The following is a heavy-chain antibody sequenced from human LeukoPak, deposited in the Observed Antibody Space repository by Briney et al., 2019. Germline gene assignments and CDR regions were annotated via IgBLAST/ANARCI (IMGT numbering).Heavy chain of an antibody. J-gene: IGHJ6*04. V-gene: IGHV4-38-2*02. Sequence: SETLSLTCTVSGYSISSGYYWGWIRQPPGKELEWIGSIYHSGSTYYNPSLKSRVTMSVDTSKNQFSLKLSSVTAADTAVYYCAREAVAAAGVGMDVWGKGTTVTVSS. CDR2: IYHSGST. D-gene: IGHD6-13*01. CDR3: AREAVAAAGVGMDV. CDR1: GYSISSGYY.